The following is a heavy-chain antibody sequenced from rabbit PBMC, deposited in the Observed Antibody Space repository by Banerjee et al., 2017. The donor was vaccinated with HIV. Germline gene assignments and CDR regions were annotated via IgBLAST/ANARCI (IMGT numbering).Heavy chain of an antibody. D-gene: IGHD8-1*01. CDR1: GFSFSSSYW. V-gene: IGHV1S45*01. J-gene: IGHJ4*01. CDR2: VRAGSSSNT. Sequence: QEQLEESGGGLVQPGASLTLTCTASGFSFSSSYWICWVRQAPGKGLEWIACVRAGSSSNTYYANWAKGRFTSSKTSSTTVTLQMTSLTDADTATYFCARDDADGSSPFYFNLWGQGTLVTVS. CDR3: ARDDADGSSPFYFNL.